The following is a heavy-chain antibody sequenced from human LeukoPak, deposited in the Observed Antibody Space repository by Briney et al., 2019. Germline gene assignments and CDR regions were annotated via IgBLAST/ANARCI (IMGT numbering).Heavy chain of an antibody. Sequence: SETLSLTCAVSGGSISSSSYYWGWIRQPPGKGLEWIGSIYYSGSTYYSPSLKSRVTISVDTSKNQFSLKLSSVTAADTAVYYCAKGHGWEASYYYYYMDVWGKGTTVTISS. CDR2: IYYSGST. J-gene: IGHJ6*03. CDR1: GGSISSSSYY. V-gene: IGHV4-39*07. CDR3: AKGHGWEASYYYYYMDV. D-gene: IGHD1-26*01.